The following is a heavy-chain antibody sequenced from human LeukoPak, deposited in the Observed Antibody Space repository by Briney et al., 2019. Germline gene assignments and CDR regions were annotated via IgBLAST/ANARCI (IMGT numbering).Heavy chain of an antibody. D-gene: IGHD3-10*01. Sequence: PGGSLRLSCAASGFTFSSYIMNWVRQAPGKGLEWVSYISSSSTIYYADSVKGRFTISRDNSKNTLYLQMNSLRAEDTAVYYCAKVGIDGSGPFDHWGQGTLVTVSS. CDR3: AKVGIDGSGPFDH. V-gene: IGHV3-48*01. CDR1: GFTFSSYI. J-gene: IGHJ4*02. CDR2: ISSSSTI.